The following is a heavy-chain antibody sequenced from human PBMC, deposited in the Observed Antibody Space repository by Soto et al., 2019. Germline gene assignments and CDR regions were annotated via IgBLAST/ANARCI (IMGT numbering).Heavy chain of an antibody. CDR2: ITGGDNTK. CDR1: GFTFSTYA. Sequence: EVQLVESGGGLVQPGGSLRLSCAASGFTFSTYAMNWVRQAPGKGLEWVSYITGGDNTKYYADSVRGRLAISRDNAKNSLYRQMNSLRAEDTAVYFCARGDETVVLPGLFDFWGQGTLVSVSS. D-gene: IGHD2-2*01. CDR3: ARGDETVVLPGLFDF. J-gene: IGHJ4*02. V-gene: IGHV3-48*01.